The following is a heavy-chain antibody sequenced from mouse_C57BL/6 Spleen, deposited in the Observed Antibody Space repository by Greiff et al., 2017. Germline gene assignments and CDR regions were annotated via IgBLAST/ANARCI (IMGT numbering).Heavy chain of an antibody. J-gene: IGHJ2*01. CDR3: ATPSNYYGSSYDY. CDR2: IYPGSGST. Sequence: QVHVKQPGAELVKPGASVKMSCKASGYTFTSYWITWVKQRPGQGLEWIGDIYPGSGSTNYNEKFKSKATLTVDTSSSTAYMQLSSLTSEDSAVYYCATPSNYYGSSYDYWGQGTTLTVSS. CDR1: GYTFTSYW. D-gene: IGHD1-1*01. V-gene: IGHV1-55*01.